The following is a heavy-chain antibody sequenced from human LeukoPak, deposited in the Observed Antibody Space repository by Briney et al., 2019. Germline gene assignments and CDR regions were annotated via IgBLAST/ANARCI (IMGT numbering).Heavy chain of an antibody. CDR3: AKLRAEWFGELLFGY. J-gene: IGHJ4*02. D-gene: IGHD3-10*01. CDR1: GFTFSSYA. CDR2: ISGSGGST. Sequence: PGGSLRLSCAASGFTFSSYAMSWVRQAPGKGLEWVSAISGSGGSTYYADSVKGRFTISRDNSKNTLYLQMNSLRAEDTAVYYCAKLRAEWFGELLFGYWGQGTLVTVSS. V-gene: IGHV3-23*01.